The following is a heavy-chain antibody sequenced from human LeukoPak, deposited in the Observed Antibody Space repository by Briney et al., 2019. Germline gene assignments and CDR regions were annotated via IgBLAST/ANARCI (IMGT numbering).Heavy chain of an antibody. CDR1: GGSISGYY. CDR3: ARRLKLSSSWAYFDY. D-gene: IGHD6-13*01. J-gene: IGHJ4*02. Sequence: SETLSLTCTVSGGSISGYYWGWIRQPPGKGLDRIGYVFSSGGTNYNASLRSRLTISVDTSKNQFSLKLTSVTAADTAVYYCARRLKLSSSWAYFDYWGQGTPVTVSS. V-gene: IGHV4-59*08. CDR2: VFSSGGT.